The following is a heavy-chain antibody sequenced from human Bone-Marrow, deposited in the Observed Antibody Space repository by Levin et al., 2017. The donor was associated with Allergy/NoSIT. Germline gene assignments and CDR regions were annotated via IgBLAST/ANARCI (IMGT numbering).Heavy chain of an antibody. Sequence: KPGGSLRLSCAASGFTFSSYSMNWVRQAPGKGLEWVSSISSSSSYIYYADSVKGRFTISRDNAKNSLYLQMNSLRAEDTAVYYCARLNPQYCSGGSCYSPIDYWGQGTLVTVSS. CDR3: ARLNPQYCSGGSCYSPIDY. V-gene: IGHV3-21*01. CDR1: GFTFSSYS. D-gene: IGHD2-15*01. J-gene: IGHJ4*02. CDR2: ISSSSSYI.